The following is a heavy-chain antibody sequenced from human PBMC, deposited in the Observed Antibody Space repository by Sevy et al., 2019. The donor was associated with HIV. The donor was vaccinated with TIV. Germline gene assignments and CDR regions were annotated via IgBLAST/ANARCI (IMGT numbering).Heavy chain of an antibody. CDR3: ATVGLRYYSGSSSYQGDWFDP. CDR2: FDPQDDEI. J-gene: IGHJ5*02. CDR1: GYTLTKLS. D-gene: IGHD2-15*01. Sequence: ASVKLSCKVSGYTLTKLSIHWVRQAPGKGLEWMGDFDPQDDEILYAQRFQGRLTMTEDTSTETAYMELSSLTSEDTAVYYCATVGLRYYSGSSSYQGDWFDPWGQGTLVTVSS. V-gene: IGHV1-24*01.